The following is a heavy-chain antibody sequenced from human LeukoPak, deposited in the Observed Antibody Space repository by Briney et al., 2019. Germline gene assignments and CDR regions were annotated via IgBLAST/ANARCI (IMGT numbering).Heavy chain of an antibody. V-gene: IGHV3-9*01. Sequence: GGSLRLSCAGSDFKFDDYGMHWVRQAPGKGLEWVSGVSWNSNYKGYADSVKGRFTISRDNAKNSPYLQMNSLRAEDTAVYYCASDNGYSSSYDYWGQGTLVTVSS. J-gene: IGHJ4*02. CDR1: DFKFDDYG. CDR3: ASDNGYSSSYDY. D-gene: IGHD6-19*01. CDR2: VSWNSNYK.